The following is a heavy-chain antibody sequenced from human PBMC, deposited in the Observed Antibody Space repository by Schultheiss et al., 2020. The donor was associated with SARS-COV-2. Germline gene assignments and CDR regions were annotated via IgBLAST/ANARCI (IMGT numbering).Heavy chain of an antibody. Sequence: GGSLRLSCAASGFTFSSYGMHWVRQAPGKGLEWVAVIWYDGSNKYYADSVKGRFTISRDNSKNTLYLQMNSLRAEDTAVYYCARDGSSLGNYYYYYGMDVWGQGTTVTVSS. CDR2: IWYDGSNK. V-gene: IGHV3-33*01. CDR3: ARDGSSLGNYYYYYGMDV. J-gene: IGHJ6*02. CDR1: GFTFSSYG. D-gene: IGHD6-13*01.